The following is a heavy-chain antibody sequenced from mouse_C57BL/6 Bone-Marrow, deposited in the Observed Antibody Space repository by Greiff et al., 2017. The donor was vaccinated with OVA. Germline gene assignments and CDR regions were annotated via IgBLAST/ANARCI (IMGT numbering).Heavy chain of an antibody. D-gene: IGHD1-1*01. Sequence: VHVKQSGPELVKPGDSVKISCKASGYSFTGYFMNWVMQSHGKSLEWIGRINPYNGDTFYNQKFKGKATLTVDKSSSTAHMELRSLTSEDSAVYYCARRETYYGNAMDYWGQGTSVTVSS. CDR2: INPYNGDT. V-gene: IGHV1-20*01. CDR1: GYSFTGYF. CDR3: ARRETYYGNAMDY. J-gene: IGHJ4*01.